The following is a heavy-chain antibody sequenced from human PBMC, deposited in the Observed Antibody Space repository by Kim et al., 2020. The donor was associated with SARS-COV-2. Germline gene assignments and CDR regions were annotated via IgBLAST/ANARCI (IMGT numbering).Heavy chain of an antibody. Sequence: ASVKVSCKASGYTFTSYAMNWVRQAPGQGLEWMGWINTNTGNPTYAQGFTGRFVFSLDTSVSTAYLQISSLKAEDTAVYYCARAIRPRTPGIAAAAVYWYFDLWGRGTLVTVSS. CDR1: GYTFTSYA. CDR2: INTNTGNP. CDR3: ARAIRPRTPGIAAAAVYWYFDL. J-gene: IGHJ2*01. D-gene: IGHD6-13*01. V-gene: IGHV7-4-1*02.